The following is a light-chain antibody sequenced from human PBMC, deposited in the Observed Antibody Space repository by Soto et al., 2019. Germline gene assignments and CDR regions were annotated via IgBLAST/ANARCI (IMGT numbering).Light chain of an antibody. CDR3: QQLLRYSSFT. CDR2: SAS. CDR1: QGIKNY. V-gene: IGKV1-9*01. J-gene: IGKJ4*01. Sequence: DIQLTQSPALLSASVGDRVTITCRASQGIKNYLAWYQQKPGMAPKLLIYSASTLHSGVPSTFNGSGSGTEFTLTISSLQPEDIATYYCQQLLRYSSFTFGGGTKVDIK.